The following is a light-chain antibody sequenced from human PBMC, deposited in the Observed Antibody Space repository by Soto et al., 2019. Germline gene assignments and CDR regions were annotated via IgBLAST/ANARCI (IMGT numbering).Light chain of an antibody. CDR2: AAS. V-gene: IGKV1-39*01. J-gene: IGKJ1*01. CDR1: QNIRNF. Sequence: DIPMTQSPSSLSASVGDTVTITCRASQNIRNFLHWYQQKPGKAPKLLIFAASNLKSGVPSRFTASGSGTDFTLIISSLQPEDLATYYCQQSYSYIRAFGQGTTV. CDR3: QQSYSYIRA.